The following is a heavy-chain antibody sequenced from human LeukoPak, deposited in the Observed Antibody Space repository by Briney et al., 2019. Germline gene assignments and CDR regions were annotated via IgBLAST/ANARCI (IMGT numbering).Heavy chain of an antibody. CDR3: AKRLPVVGDRNRAFDY. V-gene: IGHV3-23*01. J-gene: IGHJ4*02. Sequence: GGSLRPSCAASGFTFSNYAMNWVRQAPGKGLEWVSVITSGGSTYYADSVKGRFTISRDNSKNTLYLQMNSLRAEDTAVYYCAKRLPVVGDRNRAFDYWGQGTLVTVSS. CDR1: GFTFSNYA. D-gene: IGHD2-21*02. CDR2: ITSGGST.